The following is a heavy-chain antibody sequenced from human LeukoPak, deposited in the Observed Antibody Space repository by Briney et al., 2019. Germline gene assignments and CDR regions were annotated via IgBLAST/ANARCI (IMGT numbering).Heavy chain of an antibody. CDR2: ISSSGSTI. CDR1: GFTFSSYG. Sequence: QPGGSLRLSCAASGFTFSSYGMNWVRQAPGKGLEWVSYISSSGSTIYYADSVKGRFTISGDNTKNSLYLQMNSLRAADTAVYYCARDLDSYGSDYWGQGTLVTVSS. V-gene: IGHV3-48*03. CDR3: ARDLDSYGSDY. D-gene: IGHD5-18*01. J-gene: IGHJ4*02.